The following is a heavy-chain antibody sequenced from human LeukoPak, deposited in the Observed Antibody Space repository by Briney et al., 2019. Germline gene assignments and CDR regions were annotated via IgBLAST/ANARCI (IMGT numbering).Heavy chain of an antibody. J-gene: IGHJ3*02. CDR3: ARVVTGTTNAFDI. CDR1: GYTFTSYD. Sequence: ASVKVSCKASGYTFTSYDINWVRQATGQGLEWMGWMNPNSGNTGYAQKFQGRVTITRNTSISTAYMELSSLRSEDTAVYYCARVVTGTTNAFDIWGQGTMVTVSS. CDR2: MNPNSGNT. V-gene: IGHV1-8*03. D-gene: IGHD1-7*01.